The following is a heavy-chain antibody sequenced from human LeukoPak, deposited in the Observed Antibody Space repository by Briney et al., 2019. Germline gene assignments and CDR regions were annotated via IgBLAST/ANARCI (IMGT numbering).Heavy chain of an antibody. D-gene: IGHD3-16*01. CDR3: ARDRMITALDY. J-gene: IGHJ4*02. Sequence: GGSLRLSCAASGFTFSSYGMHWVRQAPGKGLEWVAVIWYDGSNKYYADSVKGRFTISRDNSKNTLYLRMNSLRAEDTAVYYCARDRMITALDYWGQGTLVTVSS. V-gene: IGHV3-33*01. CDR2: IWYDGSNK. CDR1: GFTFSSYG.